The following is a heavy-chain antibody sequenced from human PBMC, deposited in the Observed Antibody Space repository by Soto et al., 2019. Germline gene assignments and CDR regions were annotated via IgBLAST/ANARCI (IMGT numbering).Heavy chain of an antibody. Sequence: QVQLVQSGAEVKKPGASVKVSCEASGYNFIDHYIHWVRQAPGQGLEWMGWVNPNGGGTNYAQNFQGRVTMTRDTSINTVYMELSRLRSDDTAVYYCVRWGSSNMIGGFGGPVYYFGMDVWGQGTTVTVSS. CDR1: GYNFIDHY. J-gene: IGHJ6*02. CDR3: VRWGSSNMIGGFGGPVYYFGMDV. CDR2: VNPNGGGT. V-gene: IGHV1-2*02. D-gene: IGHD3-16*01.